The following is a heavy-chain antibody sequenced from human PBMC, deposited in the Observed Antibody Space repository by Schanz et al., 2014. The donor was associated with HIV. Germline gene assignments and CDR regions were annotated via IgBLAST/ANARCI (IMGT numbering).Heavy chain of an antibody. J-gene: IGHJ5*02. Sequence: EVQLVETGGGLIQPGGSLRLSCAVSGFTFSSYSMNWVRQAPGKGLEWVSGMTSSGSFIFYGESVKGRFTISRDNAKNSLWLQMNSLRAEDTAIFFCTRLAAGSSRDLWGQGTLVTVSS. V-gene: IGHV3-21*01. CDR3: TRLAAGSSRDL. D-gene: IGHD3-10*01. CDR1: GFTFSSYS. CDR2: MTSSGSFI.